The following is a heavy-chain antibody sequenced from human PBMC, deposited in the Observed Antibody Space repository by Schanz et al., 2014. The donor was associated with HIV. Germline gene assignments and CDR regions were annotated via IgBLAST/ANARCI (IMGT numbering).Heavy chain of an antibody. CDR1: GFAFNSYA. Sequence: EVQLLESGGGLVQPGGSLRLSCAASGFAFNSYAMSWVRQAPGKGLECVSVISGSGTTAYYADSVKGRFTISRDNSKNRVFLQMNSLRTEDTAVYYCAKPQKGASCCFPLDSWGQGTLVTVSS. J-gene: IGHJ4*02. V-gene: IGHV3-23*01. CDR2: ISGSGTTA. D-gene: IGHD2-2*01. CDR3: AKPQKGASCCFPLDS.